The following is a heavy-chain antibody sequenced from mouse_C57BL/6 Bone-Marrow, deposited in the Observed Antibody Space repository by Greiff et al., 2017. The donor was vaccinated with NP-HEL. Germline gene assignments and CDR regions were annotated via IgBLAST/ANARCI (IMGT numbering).Heavy chain of an antibody. CDR3: TRSGFITTVVAKFSFAY. D-gene: IGHD1-1*01. Sequence: QVQLQQSGAELVMPAASVKLSCKASGYTFTSYWMHWVKQRPGQGLEWIGEIDPSDSYTNYNPQFKGQSTLTVDKSSSTAYMQLCSLTTEDSAVYYCTRSGFITTVVAKFSFAYWGQGTLVTVSA. J-gene: IGHJ3*01. V-gene: IGHV1-69*01. CDR2: IDPSDSYT. CDR1: GYTFTSYW.